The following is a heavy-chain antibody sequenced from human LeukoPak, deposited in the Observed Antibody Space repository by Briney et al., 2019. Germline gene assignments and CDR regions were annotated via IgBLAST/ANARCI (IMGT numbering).Heavy chain of an antibody. V-gene: IGHV3-7*01. Sequence: GSLRLSCAASGFTFSSYWMSWVRQAPGKGLEWVANIKQDGSEKYYVDSVKGRFTISRDNAKNSLYLQMNSLRAEDTAVYYCARAGGYSYGYPEFDYWGQGTLVTVSS. J-gene: IGHJ4*02. CDR2: IKQDGSEK. D-gene: IGHD5-18*01. CDR1: GFTFSSYW. CDR3: ARAGGYSYGYPEFDY.